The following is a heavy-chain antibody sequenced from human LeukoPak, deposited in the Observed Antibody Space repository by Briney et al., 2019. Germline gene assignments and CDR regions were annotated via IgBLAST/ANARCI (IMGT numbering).Heavy chain of an antibody. CDR1: GFTFSSYG. CDR2: IRYDGSNK. D-gene: IGHD2-2*01. CDR3: AKDGARRVVVPAAKDY. Sequence: PGGSLRLSCAASGFTFSSYGMHWVRQAPGKGLESVAFIRYDGSNKYYADSVKGRFTISRDNSKNTLYLQMNSLRAEDTAVYYCAKDGARRVVVPAAKDYWGQGTLVTVSS. V-gene: IGHV3-30*02. J-gene: IGHJ4*02.